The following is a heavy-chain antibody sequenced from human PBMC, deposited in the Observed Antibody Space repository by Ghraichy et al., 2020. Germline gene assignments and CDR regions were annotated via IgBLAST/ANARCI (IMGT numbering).Heavy chain of an antibody. Sequence: GGSPRLSCAASGFTFSNYWMHWVRQAPGKGLVWVSYINNGGSTTNYADSVKGRFTISRDNAKNTLYLQMNSLRAEDTAVYYCARGNSYTMDVWGQGTTVSVSS. CDR3: ARGNSYTMDV. CDR1: GFTFSNYW. CDR2: INNGGSTT. V-gene: IGHV3-74*01. J-gene: IGHJ6*02.